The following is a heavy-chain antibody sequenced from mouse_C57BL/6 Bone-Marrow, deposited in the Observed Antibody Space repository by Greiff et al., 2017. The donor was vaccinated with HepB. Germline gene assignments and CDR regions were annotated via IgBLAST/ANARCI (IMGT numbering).Heavy chain of an antibody. D-gene: IGHD2-4*01. CDR2: INYDGSST. Sequence: EVQVVESEGGLVQPGSSMKLSCTASGFTFSDYYMAWVRQVPEKGLEWVANINYDGSSTYYLDSLKSRFIISRDNAKNILYLQMSSLKSEDTATYYCARDDVIKGLGFAYWGQGTLVTVSA. V-gene: IGHV5-16*01. J-gene: IGHJ3*01. CDR3: ARDDVIKGLGFAY. CDR1: GFTFSDYY.